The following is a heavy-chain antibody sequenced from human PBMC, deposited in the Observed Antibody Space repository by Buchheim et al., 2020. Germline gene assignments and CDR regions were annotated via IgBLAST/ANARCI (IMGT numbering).Heavy chain of an antibody. D-gene: IGHD3-10*01. CDR3: ARETTMVRGVIIYYYGMDV. CDR2: IYYSGST. CDR1: GGSISSGDYY. Sequence: QVQLQESGPGLVKPSQTLSLTCTVSGGSISSGDYYWRWIRQPPGKGLEWIGYIYYSGSTYYNPSLKSRVTISVDTSNNQFSLKLSSVTAADTAVYYCARETTMVRGVIIYYYGMDVWGQGTT. J-gene: IGHJ6*02. V-gene: IGHV4-30-4*01.